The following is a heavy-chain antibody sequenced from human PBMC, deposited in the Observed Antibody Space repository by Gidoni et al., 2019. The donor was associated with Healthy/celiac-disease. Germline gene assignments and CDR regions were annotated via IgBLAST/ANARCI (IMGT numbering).Heavy chain of an antibody. CDR1: GFTFDDYT. CDR2: ISWDGGST. V-gene: IGHV3-43*01. J-gene: IGHJ6*02. Sequence: EVQLVVSGGVVVQPGGSMRLSCAASGFTFDDYTMHWVRQAPGKGLEWVSLISWDGGSTYYADSVKGRFTISRDNSKNSLYLQMNSLRTEDTALYYCAKMGGDGMDVWGQGTTVTVSS. CDR3: AKMGGDGMDV. D-gene: IGHD1-26*01.